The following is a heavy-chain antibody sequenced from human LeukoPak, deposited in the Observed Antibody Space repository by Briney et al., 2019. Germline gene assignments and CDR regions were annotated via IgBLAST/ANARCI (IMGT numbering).Heavy chain of an antibody. V-gene: IGHV3-7*01. J-gene: IGHJ4*02. D-gene: IGHD6-13*01. CDR2: IKYDGSER. CDR1: GFTLSSYW. CDR3: ARDIAAAGLFCDY. Sequence: GGYLRLFCAASGFTLSSYWMTWVRQAPGKGLEWVANIKYDGSERDYVDSVKGRFTISRDNAKNSLYLQMNSLRAEDTAIYYCARDIAAAGLFCDYWGQGTLVTVSS.